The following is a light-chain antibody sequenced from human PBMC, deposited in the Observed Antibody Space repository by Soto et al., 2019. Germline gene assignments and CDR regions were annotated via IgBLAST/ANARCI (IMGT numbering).Light chain of an antibody. Sequence: QSALTQPASVSGSPGQSITISSTGTSSDVGSYNYVSWHQQHPGQAPKLMIYEVTNRASGIPDRFSASKSGNTASLTISGLQAGDEADYYCSSYRTSSTYVFGTGTKVTVL. CDR2: EVT. CDR1: SSDVGSYNY. J-gene: IGLJ1*01. V-gene: IGLV2-14*01. CDR3: SSYRTSSTYV.